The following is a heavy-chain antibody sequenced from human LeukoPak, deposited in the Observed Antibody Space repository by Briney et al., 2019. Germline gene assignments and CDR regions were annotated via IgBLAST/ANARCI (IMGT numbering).Heavy chain of an antibody. CDR2: IRSKANSYAT. CDR1: GFTFSGSA. J-gene: IGHJ4*02. CDR3: TRTEEGAHY. Sequence: PGGSLRLSCAASGFTFSGSAMHWVRQASGKGLEWVGRIRSKANSYATAYAASVKGRFTISRDDSKNTAYLQMNSLKTEDTRVYCCTRTEEGAHYWGQGTLVTVSS. V-gene: IGHV3-73*01. D-gene: IGHD3-16*01.